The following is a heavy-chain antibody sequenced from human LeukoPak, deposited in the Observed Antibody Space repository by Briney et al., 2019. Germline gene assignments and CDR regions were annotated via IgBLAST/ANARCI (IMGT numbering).Heavy chain of an antibody. CDR1: GFTLTGHS. Sequence: GGSLRLSCVASGFTLTGHSMHWVRQARGKGLEWVAVVGNDEKTIFYADSLKGRFTISRDNSKNTLFLQMNSLRDEDTAVYYCARERQMGATPFDYWGQGSLVTVSS. CDR3: ARERQMGATPFDY. D-gene: IGHD1-26*01. J-gene: IGHJ4*02. CDR2: VGNDEKTI. V-gene: IGHV3-30*04.